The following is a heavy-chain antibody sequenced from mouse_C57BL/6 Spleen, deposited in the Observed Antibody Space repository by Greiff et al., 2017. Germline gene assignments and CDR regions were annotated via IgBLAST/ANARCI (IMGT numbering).Heavy chain of an antibody. D-gene: IGHD1-1*01. Sequence: QVQLQQPGAELVMPGASVKLSCKASGYTFTSYWMHWVKQRPGQGLEWIGEIDPSDSYTNYNKKFKGKSTLTVDKSSNTAYMQLSSLTSEDSAVYNCARLYYYGSIDDWGQGTTLTVSS. CDR1: GYTFTSYW. V-gene: IGHV1-69*01. J-gene: IGHJ2*01. CDR3: ARLYYYGSIDD. CDR2: IDPSDSYT.